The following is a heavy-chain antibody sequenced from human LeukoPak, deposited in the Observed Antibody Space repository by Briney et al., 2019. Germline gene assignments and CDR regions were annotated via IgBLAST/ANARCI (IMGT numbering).Heavy chain of an antibody. CDR1: EFTVNSYG. Sequence: GGSLRLSCAASEFTVNSYGMSWVRQAPGRGLEWVSAISTTGGTTYYADSVRGRFTISRDNSRNTLYLQTNSLRAEDTAIYYCAKNGDRGAYCSGGTCYPYYYYYMDVWGKGTTVTISS. V-gene: IGHV3-23*01. CDR3: AKNGDRGAYCSGGTCYPYYYYYMDV. J-gene: IGHJ6*03. CDR2: ISTTGGTT. D-gene: IGHD2-15*01.